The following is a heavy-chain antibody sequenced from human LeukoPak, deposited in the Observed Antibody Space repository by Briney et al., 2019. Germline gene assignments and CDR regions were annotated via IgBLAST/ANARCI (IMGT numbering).Heavy chain of an antibody. D-gene: IGHD4-17*01. CDR3: ATTTVTNGDYNELDY. J-gene: IGHJ4*02. Sequence: PGGSLRLSCAASGFTFNSYAMTWVRQAPGKGLEWVSAVSGSGGSTYYADSVKGRFTISRDNSKNTLYLQMNSLRAEDTAVYYCATTTVTNGDYNELDYWGQGTLVTVSS. CDR1: GFTFNSYA. CDR2: VSGSGGST. V-gene: IGHV3-23*01.